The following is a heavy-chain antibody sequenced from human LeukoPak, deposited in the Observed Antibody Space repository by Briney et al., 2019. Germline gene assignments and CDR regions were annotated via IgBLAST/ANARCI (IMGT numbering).Heavy chain of an antibody. CDR2: ISRRGVI. D-gene: IGHD3-10*01. CDR1: GPAFFTHN. Sequence: GGSLRLSCAASGPAFFTHNFHWVRQAPGKGLEWVAFISRRGVIHYADSVKGRFTISRDNANDSLFLQMNSLRVEDTALYYCARDIESDTGDYWGQGTLVTVSS. CDR3: ARDIESDTGDY. V-gene: IGHV3-69-1*02. J-gene: IGHJ4*02.